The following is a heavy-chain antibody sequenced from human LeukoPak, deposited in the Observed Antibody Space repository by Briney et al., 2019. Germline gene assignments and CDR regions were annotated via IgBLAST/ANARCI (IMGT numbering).Heavy chain of an antibody. CDR3: ASERYSGYDVVWRYFDY. V-gene: IGHV1-2*06. CDR2: INPNSGGT. D-gene: IGHD5-12*01. CDR1: GYTFTGYY. Sequence: GASVKVSFKASGYTFTGYYMHWVRQAPGQGLEWMGRINPNSGGTNYAQKFQGRVTMTRDTSISTAYMELSRLRSDDTAVYYCASERYSGYDVVWRYFDYWGQGTLVTVSA. J-gene: IGHJ4*02.